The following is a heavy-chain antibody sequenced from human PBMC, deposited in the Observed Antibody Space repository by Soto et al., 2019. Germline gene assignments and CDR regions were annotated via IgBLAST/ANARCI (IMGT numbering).Heavy chain of an antibody. CDR2: ISSSSSYI. CDR3: ARDGGAYNWNTNCDY. Sequence: EVQLVESGGGLVKPGGSLRLSCAASGFTFSSYSMNWVRQAPGKGLEWVSSISSSSSYIYYADSVKGRFTISRDNAKNSLYLQMNSLRAEDTAVYYCARDGGAYNWNTNCDYWGQGTLVTVSS. J-gene: IGHJ4*02. D-gene: IGHD1-20*01. CDR1: GFTFSSYS. V-gene: IGHV3-21*01.